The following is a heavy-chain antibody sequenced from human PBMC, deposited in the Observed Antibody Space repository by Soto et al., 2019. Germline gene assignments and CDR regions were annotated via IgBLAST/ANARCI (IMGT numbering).Heavy chain of an antibody. CDR1: GFTFTSYW. D-gene: IGHD2-2*01. V-gene: IGHV5-51*01. J-gene: IGHJ4*02. CDR3: AKHEGYSSTTTCYNFDY. CDR2: IYPGDSDS. Sequence: PGESLKISCKGSGFTFTSYWIAWVRQMPGKGLEWMGIIYPGDSDSSYSPSFQGQVTISADKSINTAYLHWSSLKASDTAIYYCAKHEGYSSTTTCYNFDYWGQGTLVTVSS.